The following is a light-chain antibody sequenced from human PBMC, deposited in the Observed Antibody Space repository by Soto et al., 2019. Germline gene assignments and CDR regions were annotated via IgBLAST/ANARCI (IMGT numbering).Light chain of an antibody. Sequence: QSVLTQPRSVSGSPGQSVTISCTGTSSDVGGYNYVSWYQQHPGKAPKLMIYEISHRPAGVFTRFSGSKAGITASLTISGLQAEEEADYYCSSYTSSSTLYVFGTGTKVTVL. J-gene: IGLJ1*01. CDR3: SSYTSSSTLYV. V-gene: IGLV2-14*01. CDR1: SSDVGGYNY. CDR2: EIS.